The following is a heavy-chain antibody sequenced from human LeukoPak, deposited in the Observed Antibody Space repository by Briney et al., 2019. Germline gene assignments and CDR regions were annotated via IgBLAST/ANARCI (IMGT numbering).Heavy chain of an antibody. CDR1: GGSFSGYY. CDR3: ARVRGSGFRMLDY. V-gene: IGHV4-34*01. D-gene: IGHD6-19*01. Sequence: SETLSLTCAVYGGSFSGYYWSWIRQPPGKGLEWIGSIYYSGSTYYNPSLKSRVTISVDTSKNQFSLKLSSVTAADTAVYYCARVRGSGFRMLDYWGQGTLVTVSS. J-gene: IGHJ4*02. CDR2: IYYSGST.